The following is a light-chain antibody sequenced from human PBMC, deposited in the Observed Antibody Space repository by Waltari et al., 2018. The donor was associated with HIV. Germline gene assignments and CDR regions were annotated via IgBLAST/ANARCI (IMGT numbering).Light chain of an antibody. J-gene: IGLJ2*01. CDR3: CSYAGSSTLV. Sequence: QSALTQPASVPGSPGPSINISCPGNSSDGRSYKLVSWYQQRPGKAPKLMIYEVSKRPSGVSNRFSGSKSGNTASLTISGLQAEDEADYYCCSYAGSSTLVFGGGTKLTVL. CDR1: SSDGRSYKL. V-gene: IGLV2-23*02. CDR2: EVS.